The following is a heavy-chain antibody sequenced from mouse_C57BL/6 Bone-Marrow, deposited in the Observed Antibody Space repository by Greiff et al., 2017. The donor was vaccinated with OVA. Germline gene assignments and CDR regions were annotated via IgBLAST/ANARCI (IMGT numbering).Heavy chain of an antibody. CDR1: GYSITSGYY. CDR3: ASYYGSSYLAWFAY. J-gene: IGHJ3*01. D-gene: IGHD1-1*01. V-gene: IGHV3-6*01. Sequence: EVQLQQSGPGLVKPSQSLSLTCSVTGYSITSGYYWNWIRQFPGNKLEWMGYISYDGSNNYNPSLKNRSSITRDTSKNQFFLKLNSVTTEDTATYYCASYYGSSYLAWFAYWGQGTLVTVSA. CDR2: ISYDGSN.